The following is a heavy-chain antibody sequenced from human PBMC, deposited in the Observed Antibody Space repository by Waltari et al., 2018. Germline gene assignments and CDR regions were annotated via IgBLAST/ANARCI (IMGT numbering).Heavy chain of an antibody. D-gene: IGHD5-18*01. J-gene: IGHJ4*02. V-gene: IGHV3-23*01. CDR2: ISGSGGST. Sequence: EVQLLESGGGLVQPGGSLRLSCAASGFTFSSYAMSWVRQAPGKGLEWVSAISGSGGSTYYADSVKGRFTISRDNSKNTLYLQMNSLGAEDTAVYYCAKDLGYGYSYGYWGQGTLVTVSS. CDR1: GFTFSSYA. CDR3: AKDLGYGYSYGY.